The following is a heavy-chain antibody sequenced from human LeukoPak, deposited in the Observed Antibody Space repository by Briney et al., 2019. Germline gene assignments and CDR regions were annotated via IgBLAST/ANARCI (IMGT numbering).Heavy chain of an antibody. D-gene: IGHD6-13*01. CDR3: AKGNRSSWSPSY. CDR2: ISYDGGNK. V-gene: IGHV3-30*18. CDR1: GFTFSSYG. Sequence: GGSLRLSCAASGFTFSSYGMHWVRQAPGKGLEWVAVISYDGGNKYYADSVKGRFTISRDNSKNTLYLQMNSLRAEDTAVYYCAKGNRSSWSPSYWGQGTLVTVSS. J-gene: IGHJ4*02.